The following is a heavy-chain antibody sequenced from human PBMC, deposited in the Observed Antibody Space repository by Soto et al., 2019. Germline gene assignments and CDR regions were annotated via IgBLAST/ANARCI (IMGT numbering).Heavy chain of an antibody. D-gene: IGHD4-4*01. V-gene: IGHV4-59*01. CDR2: IYYSGST. Sequence: SETLSLTCTVSGGSISSYYWSWIRQPPGKGLEWIGYIYYSGSTNYNPSLKSRVTISVDTSKNQFSLKLSSVTAADTAVYYCARAGDYSNYEFAFFDYWGQGTLVTVSS. J-gene: IGHJ4*02. CDR3: ARAGDYSNYEFAFFDY. CDR1: GGSISSYY.